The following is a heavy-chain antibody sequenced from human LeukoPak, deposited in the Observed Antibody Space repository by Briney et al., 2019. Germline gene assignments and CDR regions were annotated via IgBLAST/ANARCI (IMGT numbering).Heavy chain of an antibody. V-gene: IGHV3-74*01. J-gene: IGHJ4*02. D-gene: IGHD1-14*01. Sequence: PGGSLRLSCAASGFTFRNHWMHWVRQAPGKGLVWVSRIKGDGSTTTYADSVKGRFTISRDNAKNTLYLQMNSLRGEATAVYYCTRDAAGLDYWGQGTLVTVSS. CDR2: IKGDGSTT. CDR1: GFTFRNHW. CDR3: TRDAAGLDY.